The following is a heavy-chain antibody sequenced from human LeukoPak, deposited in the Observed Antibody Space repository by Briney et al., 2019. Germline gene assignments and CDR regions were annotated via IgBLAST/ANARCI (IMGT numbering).Heavy chain of an antibody. J-gene: IGHJ4*02. CDR3: ARDRGDILTYFDY. CDR1: GGSISSFY. Sequence: PSETLSLTCTVSGGSISSFYWSWIRQPPGKGLEWIVYIYYSGSTNYNPSLKSRVTISVETSKNQSSLKLSSVTAADTAVYYCARDRGDILTYFDYWGQGTLVTVSS. CDR2: IYYSGST. D-gene: IGHD3-9*01. V-gene: IGHV4-59*01.